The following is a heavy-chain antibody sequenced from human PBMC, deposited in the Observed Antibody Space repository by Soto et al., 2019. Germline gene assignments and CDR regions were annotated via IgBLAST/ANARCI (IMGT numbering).Heavy chain of an antibody. CDR2: IYPVDSDT. V-gene: IGHV5-51*01. J-gene: IGHJ4*02. Sequence: PGESLKISCKGSGYTFNIYWLAWVRQMPGKGLEWMGVIYPVDSDTRYSPSFQGQVTISVDKSINTAYLQWSSLQASDTAIYYCARQDGDGLFYFDYWGQGTPVTVSS. CDR1: GYTFNIYW. D-gene: IGHD4-17*01. CDR3: ARQDGDGLFYFDY.